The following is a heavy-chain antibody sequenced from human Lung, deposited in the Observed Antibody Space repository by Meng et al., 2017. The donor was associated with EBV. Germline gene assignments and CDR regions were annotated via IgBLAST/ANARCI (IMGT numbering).Heavy chain of an antibody. CDR2: IYHSGST. CDR1: SDSVSSNSYY. CDR3: VRVQKRTSGWLRLN. D-gene: IGHD5-12*01. Sequence: VQLQESGPGLVQPSETLSLPCTVSSDSVSSNSYYWSWIRQPPGKGLEWIGHIYHSGSTNYNPSLASRVTISVDTSKNQFSLKLSSVIAADTAVYHCVRVQKRTSGWLRLNWGRGILVTGSS. V-gene: IGHV4-61*01. J-gene: IGHJ4*02.